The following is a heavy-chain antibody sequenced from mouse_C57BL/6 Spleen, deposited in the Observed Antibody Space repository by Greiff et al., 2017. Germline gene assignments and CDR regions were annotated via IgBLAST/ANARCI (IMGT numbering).Heavy chain of an antibody. CDR1: GYSFTDYN. Sequence: EVKLMESGPELVKPGASVKISCKASGYSFTDYNMNWVKQSNGKSLEWIGVINPNYGTTSYNQKFKGKATLTVDQSSSTAYMQLNSLTSEDSAVYYCASYYSNYYAMDYWGQGTSVTVSS. J-gene: IGHJ4*01. V-gene: IGHV1-39*01. D-gene: IGHD2-5*01. CDR2: INPNYGTT. CDR3: ASYYSNYYAMDY.